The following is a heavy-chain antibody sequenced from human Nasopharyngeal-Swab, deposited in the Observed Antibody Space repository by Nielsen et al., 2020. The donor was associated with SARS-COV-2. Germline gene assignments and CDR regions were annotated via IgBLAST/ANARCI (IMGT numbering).Heavy chain of an antibody. V-gene: IGHV1-18*01. D-gene: IGHD3-10*01. CDR2: ISAYNGNT. CDR1: GYTFTSYC. J-gene: IGHJ4*02. CDR3: AIYGSGSYYNEDY. Sequence: ASVKVSCKASGYTFTSYCISWLLQAPGQGLEWMGWISAYNGNTNYAQKLQGRVTMNTDTSTSTAYTELRSLRSDDTAVYYCAIYGSGSYYNEDYWGQGTLVTVAS.